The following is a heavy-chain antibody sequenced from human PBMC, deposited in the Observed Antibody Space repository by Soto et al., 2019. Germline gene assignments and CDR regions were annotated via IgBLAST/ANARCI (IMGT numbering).Heavy chain of an antibody. CDR2: ISSSSSTI. Sequence: EVQLVESGGGLVQPGGSLRLSCAASGFTFSSYSMNWVRQAPGKGLEWVSYISSSSSTIYYADSVKGRFTISRDNAKNSLYLQMNSLRDGDTAVYYCARAPGTVVIDWFDPWGQGTLVTVSS. CDR3: ARAPGTVVIDWFDP. D-gene: IGHD2-15*01. CDR1: GFTFSSYS. V-gene: IGHV3-48*02. J-gene: IGHJ5*02.